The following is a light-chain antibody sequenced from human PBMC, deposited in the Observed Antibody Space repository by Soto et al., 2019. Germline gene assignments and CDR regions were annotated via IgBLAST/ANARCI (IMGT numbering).Light chain of an antibody. CDR3: QQCNNWPPPT. V-gene: IGKV3-15*01. CDR1: QSVSSN. Sequence: EIVMTQSPATLSVSPGERATLSCRASQSVSSNLAWYQQKPGQAPRLLIYGASTRATGIPARFSGSGSGTEFTLTISSLQSEDFAVYYCQQCNNWPPPTFGQGTKVEIK. J-gene: IGKJ1*01. CDR2: GAS.